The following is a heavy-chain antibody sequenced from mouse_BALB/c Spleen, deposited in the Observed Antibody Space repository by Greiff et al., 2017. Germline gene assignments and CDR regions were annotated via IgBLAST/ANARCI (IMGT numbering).Heavy chain of an antibody. D-gene: IGHD4-1*01. CDR2: ISSGSSTI. V-gene: IGHV5-17*02. CDR1: GFTFSSFG. CDR3: ARWDEGAY. Sequence: EVQLVESGGGLVQPGGSRKLSCAASGFTFSSFGMHWVRQAPEKGLEWVAYISSGSSTIYYADTVKGRFTISRDNPKNTLFLQVTSLRSEDTAMYYCARWDEGAYWGQGTLVTVSA. J-gene: IGHJ3*01.